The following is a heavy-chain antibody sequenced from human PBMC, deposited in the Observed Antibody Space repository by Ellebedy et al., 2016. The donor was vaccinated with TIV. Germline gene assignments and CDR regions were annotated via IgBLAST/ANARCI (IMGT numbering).Heavy chain of an antibody. V-gene: IGHV4-31*03. CDR2: SYYNGFP. D-gene: IGHD3-3*01. Sequence: MPSETLSLTCTVSGAFISSGGYYRNWIRQHPGKGLEWIGNSYYNGFPSYNPSLGSRVYISVDTSRNQFSLQLSSATAADTAVYYCAREAERFLERNWFDPWGQGMLVTVSS. J-gene: IGHJ5*02. CDR3: AREAERFLERNWFDP. CDR1: GAFISSGGYY.